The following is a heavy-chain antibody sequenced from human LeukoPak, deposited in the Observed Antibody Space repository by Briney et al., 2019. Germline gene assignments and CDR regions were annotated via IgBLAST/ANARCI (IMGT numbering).Heavy chain of an antibody. Sequence: SETLSLTCTVSGGSISPYYWSWIRQPPGKGLEWIAYIYYSGSTSYNPSLKSRVTISVDMSRNQFSLKLNSVTAADTAVYYCARDSSGYSLVDYWGQGTLVTVSS. CDR3: ARDSSGYSLVDY. J-gene: IGHJ4*02. V-gene: IGHV4-59*01. D-gene: IGHD3-22*01. CDR1: GGSISPYY. CDR2: IYYSGST.